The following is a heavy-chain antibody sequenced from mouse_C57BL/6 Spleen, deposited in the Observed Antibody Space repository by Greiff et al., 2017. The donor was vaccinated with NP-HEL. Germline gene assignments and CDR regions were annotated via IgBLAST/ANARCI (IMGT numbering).Heavy chain of an antibody. CDR2: IDPSDSET. J-gene: IGHJ2*01. CDR3: ARSLSHWDGYFDY. Sequence: QVQLQQPGAELVRPGSSVKLSCKASGYTFTSYWMHWVKQRPIQGLEWIGNIDPSDSETHYNQKFKDKATLTVDKSSSTAYMQLSSLTSEDSAVYYCARSLSHWDGYFDYWGQGTTLTVSS. CDR1: GYTFTSYW. D-gene: IGHD4-1*01. V-gene: IGHV1-52*01.